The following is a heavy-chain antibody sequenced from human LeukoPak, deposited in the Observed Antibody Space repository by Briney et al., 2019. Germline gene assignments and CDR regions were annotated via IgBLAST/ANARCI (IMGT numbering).Heavy chain of an antibody. CDR3: ARRYCSSTSCYYFDY. CDR1: GYTFTDYY. Sequence: GASLTVSFKASGYTFTDYYMHWVRQAPGQGLGWMGWINANRGGTNYAQRFQGRVTMTRDTSITTAYMELSRLKSDDAAVYYCARRYCSSTSCYYFDYWGQGTLVTVSS. CDR2: INANRGGT. D-gene: IGHD2-2*01. V-gene: IGHV1-2*02. J-gene: IGHJ4*02.